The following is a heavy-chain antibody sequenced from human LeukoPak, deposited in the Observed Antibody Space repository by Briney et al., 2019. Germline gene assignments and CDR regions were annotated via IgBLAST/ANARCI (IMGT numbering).Heavy chain of an antibody. CDR1: GGSFSGYY. D-gene: IGHD3-16*02. J-gene: IGHJ4*02. V-gene: IGHV4-34*01. CDR3: ARGREHDYVWGSYRPPIFDY. CDR2: INHSGST. Sequence: SETLSLTCAVYGGSFSGYYWSWIRQPPRKGLEWIGEINHSGSTNYNPSLKSRVTISVDTSKNQFSLKLSSVTAADTAVYYCARGREHDYVWGSYRPPIFDYWGQGTLVTVSS.